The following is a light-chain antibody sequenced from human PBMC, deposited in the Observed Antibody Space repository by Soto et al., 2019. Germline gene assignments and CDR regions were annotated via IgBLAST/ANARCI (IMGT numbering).Light chain of an antibody. Sequence: QSVLTQPPSASGTRGQRVTISCSGSGSNIGSNYVSWYQHLPGTAPHLLIYHNNRRPSGVPDRFSASKSGTSASLAISGLRSEDEADYYCSAWDDSLSGRLFGVGTKLTVL. CDR2: HNN. V-gene: IGLV1-47*01. J-gene: IGLJ2*01. CDR3: SAWDDSLSGRL. CDR1: GSNIGSNY.